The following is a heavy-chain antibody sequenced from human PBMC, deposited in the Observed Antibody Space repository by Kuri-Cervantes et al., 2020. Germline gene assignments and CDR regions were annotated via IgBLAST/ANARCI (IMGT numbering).Heavy chain of an antibody. V-gene: IGHV3-33*03. D-gene: IGHD5-12*01. Sequence: GGSLRLSCAASGFTFSSYGMHWVRQAPGKGLEWVAVIWYDGSNKYYADSVKGRFTISRDNSKNSLYLQMNSLRTEDTALYYCAKANIVATIPIWVDYWGQGTLVTVSS. CDR3: AKANIVATIPIWVDY. CDR1: GFTFSSYG. J-gene: IGHJ4*02. CDR2: IWYDGSNK.